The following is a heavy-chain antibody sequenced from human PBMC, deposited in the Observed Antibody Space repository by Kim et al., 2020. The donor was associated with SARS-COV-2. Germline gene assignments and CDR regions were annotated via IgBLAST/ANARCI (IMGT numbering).Heavy chain of an antibody. D-gene: IGHD3-16*02. J-gene: IGHJ1*01. V-gene: IGHV3-15*07. Sequence: GGSLRLSCEASVFVFKNAWMSWVRQAPGKGLEWFGRIKSKSDGGTTDYAAPVKGRFTIPKDNPGITLYLKLNSLNIEDTALYYCTGDDYLWGTYGSWGQG. CDR1: VFVFKNAW. CDR2: IKSKSDGGTT. CDR3: TGDDYLWGTYGS.